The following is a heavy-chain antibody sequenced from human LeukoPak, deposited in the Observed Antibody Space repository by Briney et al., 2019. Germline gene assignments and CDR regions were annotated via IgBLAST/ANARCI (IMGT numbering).Heavy chain of an antibody. CDR2: IYYSGST. D-gene: IGHD5-18*01. Sequence: TSETLSLTCTVSGGSISSSSYYWGWIRQPPGKGLEWIGSIYYSGSTYYNPSLKSRVTISVDTSKNQFSLKLSSVTAADTAVYYCARQTAGPWIQLWTPSKWSAPGGQGPLVPVPS. CDR1: GGSISSSSYY. V-gene: IGHV4-39*01. J-gene: IGHJ5*02. CDR3: ARQTAGPWIQLWTPSKWSAP.